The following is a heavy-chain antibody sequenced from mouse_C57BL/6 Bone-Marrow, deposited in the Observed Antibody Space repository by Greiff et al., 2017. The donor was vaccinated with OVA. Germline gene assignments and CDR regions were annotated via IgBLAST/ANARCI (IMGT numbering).Heavy chain of an antibody. CDR2: IHPNSGST. CDR3: ARPYVGTLDY. Sequence: VQLQQPGAELVKPGASVKLSCKASGYTFTSYWMHWVKQRPGQGLEWIGMIHPNSGSTNYNEKFKSKATLTVDKSSSTAYMQLSSLTSEDSSVYYCARPYVGTLDYRGQGTTLTVSS. D-gene: IGHD1-1*01. V-gene: IGHV1-64*01. CDR1: GYTFTSYW. J-gene: IGHJ2*01.